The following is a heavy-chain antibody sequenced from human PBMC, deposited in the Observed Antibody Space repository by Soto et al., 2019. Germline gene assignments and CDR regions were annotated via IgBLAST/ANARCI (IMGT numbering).Heavy chain of an antibody. CDR2: VHESGST. V-gene: IGHV4-59*03. CDR1: GDAISNYY. Sequence: SETLSLTCSVSGDAISNYYWSWIRQTPGRGLEWIGCVHESGSTDYNPSLRGRVIISLRTSKSQFSLSLRSATAADTATYYCARGTRALITSFLAYWGQGIPVTVSS. CDR3: ARGTRALITSFLAY. D-gene: IGHD1-20*01. J-gene: IGHJ4*02.